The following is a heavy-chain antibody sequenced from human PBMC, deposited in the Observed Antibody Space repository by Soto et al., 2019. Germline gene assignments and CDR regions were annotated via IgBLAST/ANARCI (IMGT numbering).Heavy chain of an antibody. CDR3: ARAGHYYYDSSDWGALDI. Sequence: QVQLVESGGGVVQPGRSLRLSFTASGFTFSSYAMHWVRQAPGKGLEWVAVISYDGSNKYYANSVKGRFTISTDNSNNTLYLQMNSLRAEDTAVYYCARAGHYYYDSSDWGALDIWGQGTMVTVSS. V-gene: IGHV3-30-3*01. D-gene: IGHD3-22*01. CDR2: ISYDGSNK. J-gene: IGHJ3*02. CDR1: GFTFSSYA.